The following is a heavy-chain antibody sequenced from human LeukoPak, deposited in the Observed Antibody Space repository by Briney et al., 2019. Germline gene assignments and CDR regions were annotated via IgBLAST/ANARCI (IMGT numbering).Heavy chain of an antibody. J-gene: IGHJ3*02. CDR1: GYTLTSYD. Sequence: GASVKVSCKASGYTLTSYDISWVRQAPGQGLEWVGWISSYNGNTNSAQKFQGRVTMTTDTSTNTAYMELRRLRSDDTAVYYCARGLRDSSGSGDAFNIWGQGTMVTVSS. V-gene: IGHV1-18*01. CDR2: ISSYNGNT. D-gene: IGHD3-22*01. CDR3: ARGLRDSSGSGDAFNI.